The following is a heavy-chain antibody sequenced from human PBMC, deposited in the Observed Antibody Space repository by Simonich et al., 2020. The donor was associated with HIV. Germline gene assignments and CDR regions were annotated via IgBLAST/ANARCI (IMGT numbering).Heavy chain of an antibody. CDR2: KKKDGSQK. CDR3: ARGWDGSSSSLDDY. Sequence: EVQLVESGGGLVQPGGSLRLSCAASGFTFSRYWETWVRQAQRKGVGWGANKKKDGSQKYYVDSVKGRFTISRDNAKNLLYLQMDSLRVEDTAVYYCARGWDGSSSSLDDYWGQGTLVTVSS. CDR1: GFTFSRYW. V-gene: IGHV3-7*01. J-gene: IGHJ4*02. D-gene: IGHD6-6*01.